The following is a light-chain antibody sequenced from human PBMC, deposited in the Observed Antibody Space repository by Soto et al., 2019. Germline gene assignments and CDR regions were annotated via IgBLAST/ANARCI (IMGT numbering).Light chain of an antibody. CDR2: DAS. V-gene: IGKV3-11*01. Sequence: EIVLTQSPATLSLSPGERATLSCRASQSVSSYLAWYQQKPGQAPRLLIYDASNRATGIPARFSGSGSGTDFPFTIGSLQSEDFVLFYSQRPYTFGQGTMMEI. CDR3: QRPYT. J-gene: IGKJ2*01. CDR1: QSVSSY.